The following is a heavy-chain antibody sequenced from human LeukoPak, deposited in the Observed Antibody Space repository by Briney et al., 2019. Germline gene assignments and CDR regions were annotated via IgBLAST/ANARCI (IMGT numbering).Heavy chain of an antibody. D-gene: IGHD4-17*01. V-gene: IGHV4-31*03. CDR2: IYYSGST. J-gene: IGHJ5*02. Sequence: TLSLTCTVSGGSISSGGYYWSWIRQHPGKGLEWIGYIYYSGSTYYNPSLKRRVTISVDTSKNQFSLKLSSVTAADTAVYYCARDDYGDRFGPWFDPWGQGTLVTVSS. CDR3: ARDDYGDRFGPWFDP. CDR1: GGSISSGGYY.